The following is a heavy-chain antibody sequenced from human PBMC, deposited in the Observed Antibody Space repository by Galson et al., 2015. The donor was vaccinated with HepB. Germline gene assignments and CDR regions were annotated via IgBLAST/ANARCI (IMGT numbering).Heavy chain of an antibody. V-gene: IGHV3-30-3*01. CDR1: GFPFYSFA. Sequence: SLRLSCAASGFPFYSFAMHWVRQAPGKGLEWVALISYDGSNIYYADSVKGRFTISRDNSRNTLYLQMNSLRLEDSAVYFCAGYGSGSYYNGEGYYGMDAWGQETTVSVSS. CDR3: AGYGSGSYYNGEGYYGMDA. J-gene: IGHJ6*02. CDR2: ISYDGSNI. D-gene: IGHD3-10*01.